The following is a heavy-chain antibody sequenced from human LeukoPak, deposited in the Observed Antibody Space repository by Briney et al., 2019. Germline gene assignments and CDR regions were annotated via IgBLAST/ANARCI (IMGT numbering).Heavy chain of an antibody. CDR2: FYYCGST. CDR1: GDSISSGSSYY. J-gene: IGHJ5*02. CDR3: ARRAIPYISSWYTGAFDP. V-gene: IGHV4-39*01. D-gene: IGHD6-13*01. Sequence: PSETLSLTCTVSGDSISSGSSYYWAWIRQPPGKGLEWIGSFYYCGSTYYNPSLKSRVTISVDTSKNQFSLKVSSVTAADTAVYYCARRAIPYISSWYTGAFDPWGQGTLVTVSS.